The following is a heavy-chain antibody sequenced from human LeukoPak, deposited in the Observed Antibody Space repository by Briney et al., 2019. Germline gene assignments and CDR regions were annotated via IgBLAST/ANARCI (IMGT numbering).Heavy chain of an antibody. D-gene: IGHD2-2*01. J-gene: IGHJ3*02. CDR2: IYPGDSDT. CDR1: GYSFTSYW. Sequence: GESLKISCKGSGYSFTSYWIGWVRQMPGKGLEWVGIIYPGDSDTRYSPSFQGQVTISADKSISTAYLQWSSLKASDTAMYYCARHLRYCSSTSCYPHAFDIWGQGTMVTVSS. CDR3: ARHLRYCSSTSCYPHAFDI. V-gene: IGHV5-51*01.